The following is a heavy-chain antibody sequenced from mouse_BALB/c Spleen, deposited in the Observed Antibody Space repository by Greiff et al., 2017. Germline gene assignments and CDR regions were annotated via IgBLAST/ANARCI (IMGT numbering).Heavy chain of an antibody. J-gene: IGHJ3*01. V-gene: IGHV3-6*02. CDR2: ISYDGSN. CDR1: GYSITSGYY. D-gene: IGHD2-14*01. CDR3: ARDDYRYWFAY. Sequence: DVKLVESGPGLVKPSQSLSLTCSVTGYSITSGYYWNWIRQFPGNKLEWMGYISYDGSNNYNPSLKNRISITRDTSKNQFFLKLNSVTTEDTATYYCARDDYRYWFAYWGQGTLVTVSA.